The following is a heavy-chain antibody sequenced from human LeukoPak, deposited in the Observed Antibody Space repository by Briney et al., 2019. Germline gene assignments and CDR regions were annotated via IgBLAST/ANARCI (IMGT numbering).Heavy chain of an antibody. D-gene: IGHD1-26*01. CDR1: GGTFSSYA. CDR3: ARDLWEYYYGMDV. V-gene: IGHV1-69*13. J-gene: IGHJ6*02. Sequence: ASVKVSCKASGGTFSSYAISWVRQAPGQGLEWMGGIIPIFGTANYAQKFQGRVTITVDESTSTAYMELSSLRSEDTAVYYCARDLWEYYYGMDVWGQGTTVTVFS. CDR2: IIPIFGTA.